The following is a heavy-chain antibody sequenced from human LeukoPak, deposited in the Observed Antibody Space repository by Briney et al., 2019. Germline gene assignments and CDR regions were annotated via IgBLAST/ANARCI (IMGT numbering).Heavy chain of an antibody. Sequence: GESLKISCKGSGYIFTNYWIGWVRQMPGKDLEWMGIIYPGDSDTRYSPSFQGQVTISADKSISTAYLQWSSLKASDTAMYYCARSYYYDSSGYRLGAFDIWGQGTMVTVSS. CDR2: IYPGDSDT. V-gene: IGHV5-51*01. D-gene: IGHD3-22*01. CDR3: ARSYYYDSSGYRLGAFDI. CDR1: GYIFTNYW. J-gene: IGHJ3*02.